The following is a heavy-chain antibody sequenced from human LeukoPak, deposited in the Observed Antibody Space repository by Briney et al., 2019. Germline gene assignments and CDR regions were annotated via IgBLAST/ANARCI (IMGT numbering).Heavy chain of an antibody. CDR2: IYAGDSDT. V-gene: IGHV5-51*01. J-gene: IGHJ3*02. D-gene: IGHD6-6*01. CDR3: AFQYSSSNSFAFGI. Sequence: GESLKISCKGSGYSFTSYLIGWVRQMPGKGLEWVGIIYAGDSDTRYSPSFQGQVTISAHKSISTAYLQWSSLKASDTAMYYCAFQYSSSNSFAFGIWGQGTMVTVSS. CDR1: GYSFTSYL.